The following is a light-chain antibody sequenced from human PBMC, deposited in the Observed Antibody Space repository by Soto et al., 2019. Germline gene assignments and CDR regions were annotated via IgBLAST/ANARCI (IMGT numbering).Light chain of an antibody. J-gene: IGKJ1*01. CDR2: AAS. V-gene: IGKV1-27*01. CDR3: QKYNSAPPT. Sequence: DIQMTQSPSSLSASVGDSVTVTCRASQEISYYVAWYQQKPGRVPDLLIYAASTLQSGVPPRFSGSGYGTDFTLTISSLQPEDFATYYCQKYNSAPPTFGQGTKVEIK. CDR1: QEISYY.